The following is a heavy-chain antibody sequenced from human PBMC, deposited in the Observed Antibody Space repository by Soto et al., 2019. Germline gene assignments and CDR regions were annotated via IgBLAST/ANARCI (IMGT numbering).Heavy chain of an antibody. V-gene: IGHV5-51*01. CDR3: ARHDKCYGSRNYYFYYYGMDV. CDR1: GYSFTSYW. Sequence: PGESLKISCKGSGYSFTSYWIGWVRQMPGKGLEWMGIIYPGDSDTRYSPSFQGQVTISADKSISTAYLQWSSLKASDTAMYYCARHDKCYGSRNYYFYYYGMDVWGQGTTITVSS. J-gene: IGHJ6*02. D-gene: IGHD3-10*01. CDR2: IYPGDSDT.